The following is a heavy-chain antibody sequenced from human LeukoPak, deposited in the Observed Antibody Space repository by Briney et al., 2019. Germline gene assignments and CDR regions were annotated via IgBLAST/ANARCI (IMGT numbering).Heavy chain of an antibody. CDR3: ARGHSSYANWFDP. CDR2: INHSGST. CDR1: GGSFSGYY. V-gene: IGHV4-34*01. D-gene: IGHD6-19*01. J-gene: IGHJ5*02. Sequence: SQTLSLTCAVYGGSFSGYYWSWIRQPPGKGLEWIGEINHSGSTNYNPSLKSRVTIPVDTSKNQFSLKLSSVTAADTAVYYRARGHSSYANWFDPWGQGTLVTVSS.